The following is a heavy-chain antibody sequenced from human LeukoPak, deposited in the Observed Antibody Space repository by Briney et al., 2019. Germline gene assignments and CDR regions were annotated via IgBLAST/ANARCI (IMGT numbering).Heavy chain of an antibody. D-gene: IGHD6-19*01. CDR1: GFTFGDYA. CDR2: IRSKAYGGTT. CDR3: TRVTAVAGDDY. V-gene: IGHV3-49*03. Sequence: GRSLRLSCTASGFTFGDYAMSWFRQAPGKGLEWVGFIRSKAYGGTTEYAASVKGRFTISRDDSKSIAYLQMNSLKTEDTAVYYCTRVTAVAGDDYWGQGTLVTVSS. J-gene: IGHJ4*02.